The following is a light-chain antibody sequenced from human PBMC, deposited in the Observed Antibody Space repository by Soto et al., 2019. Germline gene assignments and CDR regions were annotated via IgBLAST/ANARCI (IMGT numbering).Light chain of an antibody. CDR3: QQYDNLPGFT. V-gene: IGKV1-33*01. CDR1: QDISNY. J-gene: IGKJ3*01. CDR2: DAS. Sequence: DIQMTQSPSSLSASVGDRVTITRQASQDISNYLNWYQQKPGKAPKLLIYDASNLETGVPSRFSGSGSGTDFTFTISSLQPEDIATYYCQQYDNLPGFTFGPGTKVDIK.